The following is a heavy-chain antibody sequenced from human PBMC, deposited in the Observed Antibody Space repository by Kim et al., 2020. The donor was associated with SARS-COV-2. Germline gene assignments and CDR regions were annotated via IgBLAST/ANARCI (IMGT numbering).Heavy chain of an antibody. Sequence: ASVKVSCKASGYTFTTFALYWVRRAPGQRLEWMGWINGGNGNTRYSQKFQARVSITRDTYATTAYLELSGLRSEDTAVYYCAREAVAGSFDYWGQGTLVTVSS. CDR3: AREAVAGSFDY. V-gene: IGHV1-3*01. D-gene: IGHD6-19*01. CDR2: INGGNGNT. J-gene: IGHJ4*02. CDR1: GYTFTTFA.